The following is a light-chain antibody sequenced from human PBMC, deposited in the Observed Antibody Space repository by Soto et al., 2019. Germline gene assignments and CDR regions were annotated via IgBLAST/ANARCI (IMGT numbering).Light chain of an antibody. CDR2: AAS. J-gene: IGKJ3*01. CDR1: QNISSY. V-gene: IGKV1-39*01. CDR3: QQSYSVPFT. Sequence: DIQMTQSPSSLSASVGDRVTITCRASQNISSYLNWYQQKPGKAPKFLIYAASSLQSGVPSRFSGSGSGTDFTLSISSRQPEDFATYYCQQSYSVPFTFGPGTKVDIK.